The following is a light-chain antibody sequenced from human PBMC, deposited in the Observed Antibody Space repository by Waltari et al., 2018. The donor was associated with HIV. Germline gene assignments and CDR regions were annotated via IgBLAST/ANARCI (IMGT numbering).Light chain of an antibody. CDR1: QSVSTY. V-gene: IGKV3-11*01. J-gene: IGKJ4*01. CDR3: QQRSDWLT. CDR2: DAS. Sequence: IVLTQSPATLSLSPAERATLSCRASQSVSTYLAWYQHKPGQAPRLLIYDASKRATGIPARFSGSGSGTDFTLTISNLAPEYFAVYYCQQRSDWLTFGGGTRVES.